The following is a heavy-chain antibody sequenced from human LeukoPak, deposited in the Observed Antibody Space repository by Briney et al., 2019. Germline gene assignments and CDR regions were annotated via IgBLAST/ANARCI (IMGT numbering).Heavy chain of an antibody. CDR1: GYTFTSYD. V-gene: IGHV1-8*01. D-gene: IGHD3-22*01. Sequence: ASVKVSCKASGYTFTSYDINWVRQATGQGLEWMGWMNPNSGNTGYAQKFQGGVTMTRNTSISTAYMELSSLRSEDTAVYYCARVRPYYYDSSGYYHPTSFDYWGQGTLVTVSS. J-gene: IGHJ4*02. CDR2: MNPNSGNT. CDR3: ARVRPYYYDSSGYYHPTSFDY.